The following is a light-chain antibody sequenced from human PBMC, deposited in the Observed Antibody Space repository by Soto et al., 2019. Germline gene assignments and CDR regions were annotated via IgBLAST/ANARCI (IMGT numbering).Light chain of an antibody. CDR3: CSHAGTFTYV. CDR1: SSDVGYYNY. Sequence: QSALTQPRSVSGSPGQSVTISCTGTSSDVGYYNYVSWYQQHPGKAPKVMIYDVSKRPSGVPDRFSGSKSGNTASLTISGLQAEDEADYYCCSHAGTFTYVFGTGTKLTVL. J-gene: IGLJ1*01. V-gene: IGLV2-11*01. CDR2: DVS.